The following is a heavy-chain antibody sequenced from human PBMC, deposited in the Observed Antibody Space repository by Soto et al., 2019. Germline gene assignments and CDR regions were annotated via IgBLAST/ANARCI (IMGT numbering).Heavy chain of an antibody. CDR1: GYTFTSYG. CDR2: ISAYNGNT. D-gene: IGHD2-8*01. CDR3: AFYMVYETTGFAP. V-gene: IGHV1-18*04. J-gene: IGHJ5*02. Sequence: EASVKVSCKASGYTFTSYGISWVRQAPGQGLEWMGWISAYNGNTNYAQKLQGRVTMTTDTSTSTAYMELRSLRSDETAFYYWAFYMVYETTGFAPWGKGTLVTVSP.